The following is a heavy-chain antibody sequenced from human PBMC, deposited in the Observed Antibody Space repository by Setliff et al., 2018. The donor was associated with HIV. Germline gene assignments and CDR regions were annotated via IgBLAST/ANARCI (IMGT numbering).Heavy chain of an antibody. CDR2: VYISGST. CDR3: AHRNGGYYGSGSFIDS. V-gene: IGHV4-61*10. Sequence: PSETLSLTCTVSGGSISSGTYYWSWIRQPAGKGLEWIGHVYISGSTNYNPSLKSRVTISVGTSKKQFSLKLSSVSAADTATYYCAHRNGGYYGSGSFIDSWGQGTLVTVSS. D-gene: IGHD3-10*01. CDR1: GGSISSGTYY. J-gene: IGHJ4*02.